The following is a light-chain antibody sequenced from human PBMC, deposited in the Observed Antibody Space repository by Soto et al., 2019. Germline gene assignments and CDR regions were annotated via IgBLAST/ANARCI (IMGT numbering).Light chain of an antibody. CDR1: SSNIGSNS. J-gene: IGLJ3*02. CDR3: GTWDDSLSGWV. Sequence: QPVLTQPPSASGTPGQRVTISCSGGSSNIGSNSVHWYQQLPGTAPRLLIYRNYQRPSGVPDRFSGSKSGTSASLAISGLRSEDEGDYYCGTWDDSLSGWVFGGGTKLTVL. CDR2: RNY. V-gene: IGLV1-47*01.